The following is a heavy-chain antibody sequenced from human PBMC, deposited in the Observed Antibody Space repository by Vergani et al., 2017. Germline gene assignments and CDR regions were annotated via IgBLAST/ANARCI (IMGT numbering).Heavy chain of an antibody. Sequence: QVQLQQWGAGLLKPSETLSLTCAVYGGSFSGYYWSWIRQPPGKGLEWIGEINHSGSTNYNPSLKSRVTISVDTSKNQFSLKLSSVTAADTAVYYSARGQSGYYYYYMDVWGKXP. V-gene: IGHV4-34*01. CDR3: ARGQSGYYYYYMDV. CDR1: GGSFSGYY. CDR2: INHSGST. J-gene: IGHJ6*03.